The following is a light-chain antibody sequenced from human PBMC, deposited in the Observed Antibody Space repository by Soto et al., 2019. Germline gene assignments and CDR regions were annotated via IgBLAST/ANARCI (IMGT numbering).Light chain of an antibody. CDR1: QSVYKNF. CDR2: GSS. Sequence: EIVLTQSPGTLSLSPGERATLSCRASQSVYKNFLAWYKQKPGQAPRLLINGSSNRATGIPDRFSGSGSGTDFSLTIDRLEPEDFALYFCHQYGSSPPTFGGGNKVAIK. V-gene: IGKV3-20*01. J-gene: IGKJ4*01. CDR3: HQYGSSPPT.